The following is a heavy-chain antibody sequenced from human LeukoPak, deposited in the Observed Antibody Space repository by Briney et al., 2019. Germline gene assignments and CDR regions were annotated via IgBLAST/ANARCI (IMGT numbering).Heavy chain of an antibody. CDR1: GGTFSSYA. Sequence: GASVKVSCKASGGTFSSYAISWVRQAPGQGLEWMGGIIPIFGTANYAQKFQGRVTITADESTSTAYMELSSLRSEDTAVYYCARDRGLYGDYVTDAFDIWGQGTMVTVSS. CDR2: IIPIFGTA. D-gene: IGHD4-17*01. CDR3: ARDRGLYGDYVTDAFDI. V-gene: IGHV1-69*13. J-gene: IGHJ3*02.